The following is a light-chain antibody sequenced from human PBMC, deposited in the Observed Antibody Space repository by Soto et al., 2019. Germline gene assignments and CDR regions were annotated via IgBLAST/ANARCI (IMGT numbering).Light chain of an antibody. Sequence: QSVLTQTRSVSGFPGQSVTISCTGTSSDVGGYNYVSWYQQHPGNAPKPMIYDVSKRPSGVPDRFSGSKSGNTASLTISGLQAEDEADYYCCSYAGSYTQVFGTGTKVTVL. J-gene: IGLJ1*01. CDR3: CSYAGSYTQV. V-gene: IGLV2-11*01. CDR1: SSDVGGYNY. CDR2: DVS.